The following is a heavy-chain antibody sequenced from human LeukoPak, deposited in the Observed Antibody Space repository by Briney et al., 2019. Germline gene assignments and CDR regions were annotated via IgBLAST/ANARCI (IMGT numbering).Heavy chain of an antibody. D-gene: IGHD3-10*01. J-gene: IGHJ4*02. CDR3: AKERITMVRGVYHEDY. CDR2: ISGSGGST. Sequence: GGSLRLSCAASGFTFSSYAMSWVRQAPGKGLEWVSAISGSGGSTYYADSVKGRFTISRDNSKNTLYLQMNSLRAEDTAVYYCAKERITMVRGVYHEDYWGQGTLVTVSS. CDR1: GFTFSSYA. V-gene: IGHV3-23*01.